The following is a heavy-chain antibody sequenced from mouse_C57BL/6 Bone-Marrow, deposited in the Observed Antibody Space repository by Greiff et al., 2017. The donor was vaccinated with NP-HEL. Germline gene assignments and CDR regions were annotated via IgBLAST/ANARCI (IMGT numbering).Heavy chain of an antibody. CDR1: GYTFTSYG. J-gene: IGHJ3*01. CDR3: ARRAPEFAY. Sequence: VQLQQSGAELARPGAPVKLSCKASGYTFTSYGISWVKQRTGQGLEWIGEIYPRSGNTYYNEKFKGKATLTADKSSSTAYMELRSLTSEDSAVYFCARRAPEFAYWGQGTLVTVSA. CDR2: IYPRSGNT. D-gene: IGHD3-1*01. V-gene: IGHV1-81*01.